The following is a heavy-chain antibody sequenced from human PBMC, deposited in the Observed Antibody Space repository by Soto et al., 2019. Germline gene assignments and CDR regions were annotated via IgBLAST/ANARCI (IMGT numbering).Heavy chain of an antibody. D-gene: IGHD3-22*01. J-gene: IGHJ3*02. CDR2: ISSSSSYI. Sequence: GGSLRLSCAASGFTFSSYSMNWVRQAPGKGLEWVSSISSSSSYIYYADSVKGRFTISRDNAKNSLYLQMNSLRAEDTAVYYCARDRDYYDSSGYPDAFDIWGQGTMVTVSS. V-gene: IGHV3-21*01. CDR3: ARDRDYYDSSGYPDAFDI. CDR1: GFTFSSYS.